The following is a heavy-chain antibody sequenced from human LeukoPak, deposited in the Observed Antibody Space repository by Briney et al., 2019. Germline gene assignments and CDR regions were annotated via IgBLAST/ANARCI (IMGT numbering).Heavy chain of an antibody. CDR1: GGSISSYY. CDR2: IYYSGST. V-gene: IGHV4-59*01. D-gene: IGHD6-19*01. CDR3: ATTPSGWYGLGY. Sequence: SETLSLTCTVSGGSISSYYWSWIRQPQGKGLEWIGYIYYSGSTSYNPSLKSRVTISVDTSKNQFSLKLSSVTAADTAVYYCATTPSGWYGLGYWGQGTLVTVSS. J-gene: IGHJ4*02.